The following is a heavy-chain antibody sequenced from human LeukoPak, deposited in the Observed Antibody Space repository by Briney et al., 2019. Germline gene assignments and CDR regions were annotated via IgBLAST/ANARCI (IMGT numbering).Heavy chain of an antibody. CDR2: ISSSSSYI. Sequence: PGGSLRLSCAASGFSFANAWMTWVRQAPGKGLEWVSSISSSSSYIYYADSVKGRFTISRDNAKNSLYLQMNSLRAEDTAVYYCAREAEMYSGSYSSGDAFDIWGQGTMVTVSS. D-gene: IGHD1-26*01. CDR3: AREAEMYSGSYSSGDAFDI. CDR1: GFSFANAW. J-gene: IGHJ3*02. V-gene: IGHV3-21*01.